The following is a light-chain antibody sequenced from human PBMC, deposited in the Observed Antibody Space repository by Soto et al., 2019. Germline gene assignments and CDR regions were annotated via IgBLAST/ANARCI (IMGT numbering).Light chain of an antibody. J-gene: IGKJ1*01. CDR1: QSVSSN. Sequence: EIGLTQSPGTLSLSPGERATLSCRASQSVSSNLAWYQQKPGQTPRVLIYGASTRAIGIPARFSGSGSGTDFTLTISGLEPEDFAVYYCHQYGSSPATFGQGTKVDIK. CDR2: GAS. V-gene: IGKV3-20*01. CDR3: HQYGSSPAT.